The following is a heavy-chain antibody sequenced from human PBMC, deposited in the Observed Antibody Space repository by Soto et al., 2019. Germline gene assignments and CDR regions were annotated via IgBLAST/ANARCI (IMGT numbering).Heavy chain of an antibody. Sequence: GGSLRLSCVASGFTFRSYAMSWVRQAPGKGLEWVSVISGSGGSTYYADSVKGRFTISRDNSKNTLYLQMNSLRAEDTAVYYCAKASQRYFDWLLSVFDYWGQGTLVTVSS. CDR1: GFTFRSYA. J-gene: IGHJ4*02. CDR3: AKASQRYFDWLLSVFDY. CDR2: ISGSGGST. V-gene: IGHV3-23*01. D-gene: IGHD3-9*01.